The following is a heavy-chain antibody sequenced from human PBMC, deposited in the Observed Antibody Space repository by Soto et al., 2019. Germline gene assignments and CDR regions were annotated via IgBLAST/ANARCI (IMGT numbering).Heavy chain of an antibody. D-gene: IGHD2-15*01. Sequence: QVQLVQSGAEVKKPGASVKVSCKVSGYSFTGYFMHWVRQAPGQGLEWMGWINPNSGGRNFAQKFQGRVSMTRDTSISTAYMELSGLTSDDTAFYYCASGRQPLRQCNGGSCYSNFDYWGQGTLVTVSS. CDR1: GYSFTGYF. CDR3: ASGRQPLRQCNGGSCYSNFDY. V-gene: IGHV1-2*02. J-gene: IGHJ4*02. CDR2: INPNSGGR.